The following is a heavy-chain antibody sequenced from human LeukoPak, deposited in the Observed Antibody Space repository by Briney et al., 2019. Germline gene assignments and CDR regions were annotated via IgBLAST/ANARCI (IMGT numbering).Heavy chain of an antibody. V-gene: IGHV4-39*07. J-gene: IGHJ4*02. CDR2: IYYAGST. Sequence: SETLSLTCTVSGGSTSSSSYYWGWIRQPPGKGLEWIGTIYYAGSTDYNPSLKSRVTISIDTSKNQFSLKLYSVTAPDTAMYYCARVRDKWLRHPYYFDYWGQGTLVTVSS. D-gene: IGHD5-12*01. CDR1: GGSTSSSSYY. CDR3: ARVRDKWLRHPYYFDY.